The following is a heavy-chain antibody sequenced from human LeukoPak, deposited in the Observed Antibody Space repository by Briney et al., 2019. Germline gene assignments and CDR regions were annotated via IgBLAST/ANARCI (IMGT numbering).Heavy chain of an antibody. Sequence: GGSLRLSCAASGFTFSDYYMSWIRQAPGKGLDWDSYISSSGSTIYYADSVKGRFTISRDNAKNSLYLQMNSLRAEDTAVYYCARVSNGYSYGFPQGAFDIWGQGTMVTVSS. CDR2: ISSSGSTI. J-gene: IGHJ3*02. V-gene: IGHV3-11*01. CDR1: GFTFSDYY. CDR3: ARVSNGYSYGFPQGAFDI. D-gene: IGHD5-18*01.